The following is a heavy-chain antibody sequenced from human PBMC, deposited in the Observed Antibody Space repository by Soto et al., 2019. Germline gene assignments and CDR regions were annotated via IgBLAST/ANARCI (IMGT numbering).Heavy chain of an antibody. D-gene: IGHD2-15*01. CDR3: ARGRYCSGGSCLFYYYYMDV. Sequence: ASVKVSCKASGGTFSSYTISWVRQAPGQGLEWMGRIIPILGIANYAQKFQGRVTITADKSTSTAYMELSSLRSEDTAVYYCARGRYCSGGSCLFYYYYMDVWGKGTTVTVSS. V-gene: IGHV1-69*02. CDR2: IIPILGIA. CDR1: GGTFSSYT. J-gene: IGHJ6*03.